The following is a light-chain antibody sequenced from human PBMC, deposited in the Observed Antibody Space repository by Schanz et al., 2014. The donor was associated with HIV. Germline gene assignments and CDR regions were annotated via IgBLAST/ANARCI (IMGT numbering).Light chain of an antibody. CDR2: DVS. CDR1: SSDVGGYNH. Sequence: QSALTQPPSASGSPGQSVTISCTGTSSDVGGYNHVSWYQQHPGKAPKLMIYDVSNRPSGVPDRFSGSKAGTSASLAITGLQAEDEADYYCQSYDYSLSAVVFGGGTKLTVL. CDR3: QSYDYSLSAVV. J-gene: IGLJ2*01. V-gene: IGLV2-8*01.